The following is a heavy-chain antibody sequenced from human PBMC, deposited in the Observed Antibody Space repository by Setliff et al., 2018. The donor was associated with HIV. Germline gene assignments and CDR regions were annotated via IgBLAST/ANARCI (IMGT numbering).Heavy chain of an antibody. CDR3: ARDQSAASGTGWFDP. Sequence: ASVKVSCKASGYTFTGYYMHWVRQEPGQGLEWMGRINPNSGGTNYAQKFQGRVTMTRDTSISTAYMELSRLRSDDTAVYYCARDQSAASGTGWFDPWGQGTLVTVSS. D-gene: IGHD6-13*01. V-gene: IGHV1-2*06. CDR1: GYTFTGYY. CDR2: INPNSGGT. J-gene: IGHJ5*02.